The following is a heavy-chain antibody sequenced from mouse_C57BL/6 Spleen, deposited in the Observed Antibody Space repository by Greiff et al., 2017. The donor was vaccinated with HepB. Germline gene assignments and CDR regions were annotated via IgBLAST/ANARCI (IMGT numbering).Heavy chain of an antibody. J-gene: IGHJ3*01. CDR1: GYTFTNYW. CDR3: ARGGYYGSSPFAY. D-gene: IGHD1-1*01. V-gene: IGHV1-63*01. Sequence: VKLMESGAELVRPGTSVKMSCKASGYTFTNYWIGWAKQRPGHGLEWIGDIYPGGGYTNYNEKFKGKATLTADKSSSTAYMQFSSLTSEDSAIYYCARGGYYGSSPFAYWGQGTLVTVSA. CDR2: IYPGGGYT.